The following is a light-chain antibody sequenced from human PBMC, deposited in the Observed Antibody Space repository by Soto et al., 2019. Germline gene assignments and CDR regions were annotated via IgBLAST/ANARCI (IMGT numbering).Light chain of an antibody. CDR3: QQYNNWPGT. Sequence: IVMTQSPATLSVSPGERATLSCSARQSVSRNLAWYQQKPAQAPRLLIYAASTRATGIPARFSGSGSGTEFTLTISSLQSEEFAVYYCQQYNNWPGTFGQGTKVEIK. CDR1: QSVSRN. V-gene: IGKV3-15*01. J-gene: IGKJ1*01. CDR2: AAS.